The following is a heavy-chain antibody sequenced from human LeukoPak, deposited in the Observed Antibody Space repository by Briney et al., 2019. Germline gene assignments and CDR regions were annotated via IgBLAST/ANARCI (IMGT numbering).Heavy chain of an antibody. CDR2: IYYSGST. CDR3: ASAPILGYCSGGSCYPGGYFDY. J-gene: IGHJ4*02. Sequence: PSETLSLTCTVSGGSISSYYWSWIRQPPGKGLERIGYIYYSGSTNYNPSLKSRVTISVDTSKNQFSLKLSSVTAADTAVYYCASAPILGYCSGGSCYPGGYFDYWGQGTLVTVSS. CDR1: GGSISSYY. V-gene: IGHV4-59*01. D-gene: IGHD2-15*01.